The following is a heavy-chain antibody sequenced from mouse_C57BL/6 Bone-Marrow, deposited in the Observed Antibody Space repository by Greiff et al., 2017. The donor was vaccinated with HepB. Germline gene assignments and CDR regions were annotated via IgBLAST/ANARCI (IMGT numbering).Heavy chain of an antibody. V-gene: IGHV7-1*01. Sequence: EVNVVESGGGLVQSGRSLRLSCATSGFTFSDFYMEWVRQAPGKGLEWIAASRNNANDYTTEYSASVQGRFIVSRDTSQSILYLQMNALGAEDTAIYYCARAQDGYYSAMGYWGQGTSVTVSS. CDR1: GFTFSDFY. CDR3: ARAQDGYYSAMGY. CDR2: SRNNANDYTT. J-gene: IGHJ4*01. D-gene: IGHD2-3*01.